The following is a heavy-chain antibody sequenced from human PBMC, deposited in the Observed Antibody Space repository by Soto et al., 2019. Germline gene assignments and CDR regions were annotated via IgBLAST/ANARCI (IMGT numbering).Heavy chain of an antibody. CDR3: GKGPYSFWSGYRSLDY. V-gene: IGHV3-23*01. D-gene: IGHD3-3*01. CDR1: GFTFSDYG. Sequence: PGWSLRLSCAGSGFTFSDYGMSWVRQAPGKGPEWVSVIGASGRSTFYPDSVKGRFTISRDNSKNTLYLQMNSLRVDDTATYYCGKGPYSFWSGYRSLDYWGQGTLVTVSS. J-gene: IGHJ4*02. CDR2: IGASGRST.